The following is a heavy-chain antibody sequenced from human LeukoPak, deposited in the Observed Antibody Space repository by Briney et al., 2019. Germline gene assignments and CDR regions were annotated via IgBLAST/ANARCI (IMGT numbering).Heavy chain of an antibody. V-gene: IGHV4-59*01. CDR2: IYYSGST. J-gene: IGHJ4*02. Sequence: PSETLSLTCTVSGGSISSYYWSWIRQPPGKGLEWIGYIYYSGSTNYNPSLKSRVTISVDTSKNQFSLRLRSVTAADTAVYYCARVTGYMVEDYFDSWGQGTLVTVSS. D-gene: IGHD6-13*01. CDR1: GGSISSYY. CDR3: ARVTGYMVEDYFDS.